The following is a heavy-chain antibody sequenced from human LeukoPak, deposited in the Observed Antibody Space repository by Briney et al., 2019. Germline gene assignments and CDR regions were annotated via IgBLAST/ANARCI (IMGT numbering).Heavy chain of an antibody. J-gene: IGHJ5*02. Sequence: ASVKVSCKVSGYTLTELSMHWVRQAPGKGLEWMGGFDPEDGETIYAQKFQGRVTMTEDTSTDTACMELSSLRSEDTAVYYCATHHNLAAAGSNWFDPWGQGTLVSVSS. D-gene: IGHD6-13*01. CDR1: GYTLTELS. CDR3: ATHHNLAAAGSNWFDP. V-gene: IGHV1-24*01. CDR2: FDPEDGET.